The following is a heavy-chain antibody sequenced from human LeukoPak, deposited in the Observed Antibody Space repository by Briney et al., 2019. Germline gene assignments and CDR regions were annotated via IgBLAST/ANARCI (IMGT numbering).Heavy chain of an antibody. CDR1: GFTFSSYA. V-gene: IGHV3-7*01. J-gene: IGHJ4*02. Sequence: PGGSLRLSCAASGFTFSSYAMSWVRQAPGKGLEWVANIKQDGNEAYYIDSVTGRFTISRSNAKNSLYLQMNGLSVEDTAVYYCARVQAVRQYLNDHFVGIRQYFDFWGQGALVTVSS. CDR3: ARVQAVRQYLNDHFVGIRQYFDF. CDR2: IKQDGNEA. D-gene: IGHD6-13*01.